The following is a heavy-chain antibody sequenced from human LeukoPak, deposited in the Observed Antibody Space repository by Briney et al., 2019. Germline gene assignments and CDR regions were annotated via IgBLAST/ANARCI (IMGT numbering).Heavy chain of an antibody. D-gene: IGHD3-10*01. V-gene: IGHV3-48*03. J-gene: IGHJ4*02. CDR2: ISSSGSTI. CDR1: GFTFSSYE. Sequence: PGGSLRLSCAASGFTFSSYEMNWVRQAPGKGLEWVSYISSSGSTIYYADSVKGRFTISRDNAKNSLYLQMNSLRAEDTALYYCAKDSMVRGVPVYFDYWGQGTLVTVSS. CDR3: AKDSMVRGVPVYFDY.